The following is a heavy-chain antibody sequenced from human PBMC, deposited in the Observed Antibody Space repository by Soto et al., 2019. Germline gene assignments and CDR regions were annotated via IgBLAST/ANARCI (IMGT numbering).Heavy chain of an antibody. Sequence: SETLSLTCTVSGGSISSSSYYWGWIRQPPGKGLEWIGSIYYSGSTYYNPSLKSRVTIYVDTSKNQFSLKLSSVTAADTAVYYCARHLGPYSSSSRVFDYWGQGTLVTVSS. V-gene: IGHV4-39*01. J-gene: IGHJ4*02. CDR1: GGSISSSSYY. CDR3: ARHLGPYSSSSRVFDY. CDR2: IYYSGST. D-gene: IGHD6-6*01.